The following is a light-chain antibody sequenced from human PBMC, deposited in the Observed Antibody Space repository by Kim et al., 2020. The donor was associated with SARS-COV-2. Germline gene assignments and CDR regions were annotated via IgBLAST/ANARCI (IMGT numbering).Light chain of an antibody. CDR1: QSVSSN. V-gene: IGKV3-15*01. Sequence: EIVMTQSPATLSVSPGERATLSCRASQSVSSNLAWYQQKPGQAPRLLIHRASTRATGIPARFSGSGSGTEFTLTISSLQSEDFGVYYCQQYHNWRTFGQGTKVDIK. J-gene: IGKJ1*01. CDR3: QQYHNWRT. CDR2: RAS.